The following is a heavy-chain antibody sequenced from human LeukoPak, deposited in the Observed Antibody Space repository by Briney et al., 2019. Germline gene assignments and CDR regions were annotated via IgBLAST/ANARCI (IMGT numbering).Heavy chain of an antibody. CDR2: ISGSGSGIST. CDR3: ARDLGYCSGGSCYVGYFDY. V-gene: IGHV3-23*01. CDR1: GFTFSSYA. D-gene: IGHD2-15*01. J-gene: IGHJ4*02. Sequence: PGGSLRLSCAASGFTFSSYAMSWVRQAPGKGLEWVSVISGSGSGISTYYADSVRGRFTISRDNSKNTLYLQMNSLRAEDTAVYFCARDLGYCSGGSCYVGYFDYWGQGTLVTVSS.